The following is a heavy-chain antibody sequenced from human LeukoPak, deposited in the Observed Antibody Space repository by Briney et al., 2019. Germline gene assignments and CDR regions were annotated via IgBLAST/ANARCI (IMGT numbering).Heavy chain of an antibody. CDR1: GGSFSGYY. V-gene: IGHV4-34*01. D-gene: IGHD5-18*01. J-gene: IGHJ3*02. Sequence: SETLSLTCAVYGGSFSGYYWSWIRQPPGKGLEWIGEINHSGSTYYNPSLKSRVTISVDTSKNQFSLKLSSVTAADTAVYYCARHQIHDFDAFDIWGQGTMVTVSS. CDR2: INHSGST. CDR3: ARHQIHDFDAFDI.